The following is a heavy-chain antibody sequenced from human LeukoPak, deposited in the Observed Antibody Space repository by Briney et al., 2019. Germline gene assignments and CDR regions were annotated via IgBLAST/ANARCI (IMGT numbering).Heavy chain of an antibody. D-gene: IGHD3-22*01. CDR3: ATYYDTSAYTFDC. J-gene: IGHJ4*02. CDR2: INTDGSRT. Sequence: PGGSLRLSCAASGVTFGSNWMHWVRQAPGKGLVWVSRINTDGSRTSYADSVKGRFTVSRDNAKNTLYLQMNSLTAEDTAVYYCATYYDTSAYTFDCRGQGTLVTVSS. V-gene: IGHV3-74*01. CDR1: GVTFGSNW.